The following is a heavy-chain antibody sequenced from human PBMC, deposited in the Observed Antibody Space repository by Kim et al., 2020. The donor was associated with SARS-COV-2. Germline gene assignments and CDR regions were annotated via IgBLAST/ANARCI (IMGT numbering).Heavy chain of an antibody. CDR2: ICDSDSKK. J-gene: IGHJ4*02. CDR1: GFTISSYA. Sequence: GGSLRLSCAASGFTISSYALSWVRQAPGKVLEWVSTICDSDSKKYYVDSVKGRFTISRDNSKNTLWLEMNSLRADDTAVYYCAKGGRNSGYSRVEYWGQGTLVTVSS. CDR3: AKGGRNSGYSRVEY. D-gene: IGHD3-22*01. V-gene: IGHV3-23*01.